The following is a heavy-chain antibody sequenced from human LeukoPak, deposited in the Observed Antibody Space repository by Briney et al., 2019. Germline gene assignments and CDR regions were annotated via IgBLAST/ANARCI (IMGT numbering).Heavy chain of an antibody. Sequence: PSETLSLTCAVYGGSFSGYYWSWIRQPPGKGLEWIGYIYHSGSTYYNPSLKSRVTISVDRSKNQFSLKLSSVTAADTAVYYCARAYDSSGRANDAFDIWGQGTMVTVSS. CDR2: IYHSGST. CDR1: GGSFSGYY. J-gene: IGHJ3*02. V-gene: IGHV4-34*01. D-gene: IGHD3-22*01. CDR3: ARAYDSSGRANDAFDI.